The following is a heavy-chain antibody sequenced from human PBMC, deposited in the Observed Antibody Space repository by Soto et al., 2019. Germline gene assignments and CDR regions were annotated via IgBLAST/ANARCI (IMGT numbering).Heavy chain of an antibody. CDR2: IYYSANKGNT. J-gene: IGHJ3*01. V-gene: IGHV4-59*08. D-gene: IGHD3-16*01. CDR3: ARRDDISTPDYFGVGALDF. CDR1: GASISGHY. Sequence: PSETLSLTCSVSGASISGHYWSWIRQSPGKGLEWIGYIYYSANKGNTEYNPSLRSRVTISGDTSKNQVSLRLTSVTAADTAVYYCARRDDISTPDYFGVGALDFWGQGIMVT.